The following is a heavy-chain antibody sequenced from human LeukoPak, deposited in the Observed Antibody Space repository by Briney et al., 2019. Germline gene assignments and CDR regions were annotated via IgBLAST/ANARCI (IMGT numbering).Heavy chain of an antibody. CDR3: AKDQASNWDGSYESVGAFDI. J-gene: IGHJ3*02. V-gene: IGHV3-30*18. Sequence: PGRSLRLSCAASGFTFSSYGMHWVRQAPGKGLEWVAVISYDGSNKYYADSVKGRFTISRDNSKNTLYLQMNSLRAEDTAVYYCAKDQASNWDGSYESVGAFDIWGQGTMVTVSS. CDR2: ISYDGSNK. D-gene: IGHD1-26*01. CDR1: GFTFSSYG.